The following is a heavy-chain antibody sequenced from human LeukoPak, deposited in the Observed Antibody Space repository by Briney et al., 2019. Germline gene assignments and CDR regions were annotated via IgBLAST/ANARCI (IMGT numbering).Heavy chain of an antibody. CDR1: GDSVSSNSAA. V-gene: IGHV6-1*01. CDR2: TYYRSKLYN. J-gene: IGHJ5*02. D-gene: IGHD6-13*01. Sequence: SQTLSLTCAISGDSVSSNSAAWHWIRQSPSRGLEWLGRTYYRSKLYNDYAVSVKSRITINPDTSKNQFSLQLNSVTPEDTAVYYCARDIAAAGRPDNWFDPWGQGTLVTVSS. CDR3: ARDIAAAGRPDNWFDP.